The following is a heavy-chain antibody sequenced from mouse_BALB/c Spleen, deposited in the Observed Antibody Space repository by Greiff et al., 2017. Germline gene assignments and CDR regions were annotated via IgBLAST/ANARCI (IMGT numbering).Heavy chain of an antibody. CDR1: GFTFSSYA. D-gene: IGHD1-1*01. CDR3: AREGYYGSGGFDY. V-gene: IGHV5-6-5*01. J-gene: IGHJ2*01. CDR2: ISSGGST. Sequence: EVMLVESGGGLVKPGGSLKLSCAASGFTFSSYAMSWVRQTPEKRLEWVASISSGGSTYYPDSVKGRFTISRDNARNILYLQMSSLRSEDTAMYYCAREGYYGSGGFDYWGQGTTLTVSS.